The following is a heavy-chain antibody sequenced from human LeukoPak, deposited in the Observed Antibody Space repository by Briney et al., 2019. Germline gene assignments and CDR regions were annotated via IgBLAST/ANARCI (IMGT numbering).Heavy chain of an antibody. V-gene: IGHV3-9*01. CDR3: AKSLIQLAFDY. CDR2: ISWNSGSI. J-gene: IGHJ4*02. CDR1: GSTFDDYA. Sequence: GGSLRLSCAASGSTFDDYAMHWVRQAPGKGLEGVSGISWNSGSIGYADSVKGRFTISRDNAKNSLYLQMNSLRAEDTALYYCAKSLIQLAFDYWGQGTLVTVSS. D-gene: IGHD5-18*01.